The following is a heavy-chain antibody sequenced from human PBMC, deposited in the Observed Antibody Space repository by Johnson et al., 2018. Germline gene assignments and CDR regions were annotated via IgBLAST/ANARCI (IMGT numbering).Heavy chain of an antibody. Sequence: QVQLQESGPGLVKXSETLSLTCTVSGGYISNYYWSWIRQPPGKGLEWIGNIYYSGNTNYNISLKSRVTTSVDTSKNQFSLKLSSVTAADTAVYYCARIDFTPGGDYYYGLDVWGQGTTVTVSS. CDR3: ARIDFTPGGDYYYGLDV. V-gene: IGHV4-59*01. CDR2: IYYSGNT. J-gene: IGHJ6*02. CDR1: GGYISNYY. D-gene: IGHD3-9*01.